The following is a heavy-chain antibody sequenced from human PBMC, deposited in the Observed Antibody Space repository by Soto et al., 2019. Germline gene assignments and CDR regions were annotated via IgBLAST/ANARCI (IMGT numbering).Heavy chain of an antibody. D-gene: IGHD2-15*01. J-gene: IGHJ5*02. CDR3: ARGGGFVVVVAATSQGDWFDP. CDR2: ISAYNGNT. Sequence: QVQLVQSGAEVKKPGASVKVSCKASGYTFTSYGISWVRQAPGQGLEWMGWISAYNGNTNYARKLQGRVTMTTDTSTSTAYMELRSLRSDDTAVYYCARGGGFVVVVAATSQGDWFDPWGQGTLVTVSS. CDR1: GYTFTSYG. V-gene: IGHV1-18*01.